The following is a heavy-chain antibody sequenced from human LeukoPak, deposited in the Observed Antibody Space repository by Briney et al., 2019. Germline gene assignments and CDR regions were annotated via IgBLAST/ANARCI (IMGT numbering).Heavy chain of an antibody. J-gene: IGHJ4*02. V-gene: IGHV1-24*01. CDR3: ATEYCSGGSCSYYFDY. D-gene: IGHD2-15*01. Sequence: ASVKVSCKVSRYTLTELSMHWVRQAPGKGLEWMGGFDPEDGETIYAQKFQGRVTMTEDTSTDTAYMELSSLRSEDTAMYYCATEYCSGGSCSYYFDYWGQGTLVTVSS. CDR1: RYTLTELS. CDR2: FDPEDGET.